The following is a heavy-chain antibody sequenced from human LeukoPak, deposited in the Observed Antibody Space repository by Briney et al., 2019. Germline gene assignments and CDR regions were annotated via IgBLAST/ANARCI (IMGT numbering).Heavy chain of an antibody. CDR3: ARAYCGGDCYSDTIDY. J-gene: IGHJ4*02. CDR1: GFTFSSYS. D-gene: IGHD2-21*01. Sequence: GGPLRLSCAASGFTFSSYSMNWVRQAPGKGLEWVSSISSSSSYIYYADSVKGRFTISRDNAKNSLYLQMNSLRAEDTAVYYCARAYCGGDCYSDTIDYWGQGTLVTVSS. V-gene: IGHV3-21*01. CDR2: ISSSSSYI.